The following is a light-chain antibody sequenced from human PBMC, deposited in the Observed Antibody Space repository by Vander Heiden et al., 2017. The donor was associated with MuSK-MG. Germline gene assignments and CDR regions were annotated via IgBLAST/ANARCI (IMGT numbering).Light chain of an antibody. Sequence: REPTHSPATLSVSPGERATLSCRASQSVSSYLGWYQQKPGQAPRLLIYGASTRATGTPARFSGSGFGTEFTLTITGLQSEDFAVYYCQQDNNWPQTFGQGTKVEIK. CDR2: GAS. CDR3: QQDNNWPQT. CDR1: QSVSSY. J-gene: IGKJ1*01. V-gene: IGKV3-15*01.